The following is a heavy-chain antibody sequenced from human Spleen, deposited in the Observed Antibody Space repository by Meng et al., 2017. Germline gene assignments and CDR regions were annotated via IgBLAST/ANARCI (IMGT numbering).Heavy chain of an antibody. CDR2: INPKSGDT. Sequence: QVRLVRSGDEVKKPGASVKVPCKASGYTFTGYYMHWVRQAPGQGLEWMGRINPKSGDTHYAQRFQGRVTMTGDTSISTAYMELSGLRSDDTAMYYCARDEDISAAGKLFGDYWGQGTLVTVSS. CDR3: ARDEDISAAGKLFGDY. D-gene: IGHD6-13*01. V-gene: IGHV1-2*06. CDR1: GYTFTGYY. J-gene: IGHJ4*02.